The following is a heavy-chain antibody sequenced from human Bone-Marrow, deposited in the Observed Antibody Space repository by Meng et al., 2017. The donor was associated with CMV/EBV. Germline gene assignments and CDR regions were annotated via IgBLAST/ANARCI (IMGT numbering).Heavy chain of an antibody. J-gene: IGHJ6*02. Sequence: SVKVSCKASGGTFSSYAISWVRQAPGQGPEWMGGIIPIFGTANYAQKFQGRVTITTDESTSTAYMELSSLRSEDTAVYYCARDRNWNYLDYYGMDVWGQGTTVTVSS. CDR2: IIPIFGTA. CDR1: GGTFSSYA. CDR3: ARDRNWNYLDYYGMDV. D-gene: IGHD1-7*01. V-gene: IGHV1-69*05.